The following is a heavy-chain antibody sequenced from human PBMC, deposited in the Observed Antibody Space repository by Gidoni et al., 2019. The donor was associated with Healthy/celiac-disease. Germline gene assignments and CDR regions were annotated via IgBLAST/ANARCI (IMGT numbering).Heavy chain of an antibody. CDR1: GGSISRGGYY. J-gene: IGHJ5*02. CDR3: ARYPTTVTTNWFDP. CDR2: IYYSGST. D-gene: IGHD4-17*01. Sequence: QVQLQESGPGLVKPSPTLSLTCTVSGGSISRGGYYWSWIRQHPGKGLEWIGYIYYSGSTYYNPSLKSRVTISVDTSKNQFSLKLSSVTAADTAVYYCARYPTTVTTNWFDPWGQGTLVTVSS. V-gene: IGHV4-31*03.